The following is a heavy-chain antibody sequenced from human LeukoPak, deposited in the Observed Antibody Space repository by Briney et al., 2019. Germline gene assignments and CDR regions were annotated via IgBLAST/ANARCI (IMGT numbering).Heavy chain of an antibody. D-gene: IGHD3-10*02. J-gene: IGHJ4*02. CDR3: ARGYVQGN. Sequence: GGSLRLSCAASGFTFSSHWMHWVRQAPGKGLVWVTRISSDGSSTSYADSVKGRFTISRDNAKNTLYLQMNSLRAEDTAVYYCARGYVQGNWGQGTLVTVSS. V-gene: IGHV3-74*01. CDR1: GFTFSSHW. CDR2: ISSDGSST.